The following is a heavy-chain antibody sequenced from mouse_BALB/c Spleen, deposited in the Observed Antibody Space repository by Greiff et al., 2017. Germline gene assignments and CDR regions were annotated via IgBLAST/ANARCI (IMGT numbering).Heavy chain of an antibody. Sequence: EVMLVESGPSLVKPSQTLSLTCSVTGDSITSGYWNWIRKFPGNKLEYMGYISYSGSTYYNPSLKSRISITRDTSKNQYYLQLNSVTTEDTATYYCARIEGIYYGNYGGYFDVWGAGTTVTVSS. CDR1: GDSITSGY. CDR2: ISYSGST. J-gene: IGHJ1*01. D-gene: IGHD2-1*01. CDR3: ARIEGIYYGNYGGYFDV. V-gene: IGHV3-8*02.